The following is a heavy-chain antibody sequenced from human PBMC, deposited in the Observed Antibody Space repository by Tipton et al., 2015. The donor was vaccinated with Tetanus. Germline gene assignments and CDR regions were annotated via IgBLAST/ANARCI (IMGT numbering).Heavy chain of an antibody. V-gene: IGHV4-61*03. CDR2: IYYSGDT. J-gene: IGHJ5*02. D-gene: IGHD3-3*01. CDR1: GGSLRSGDYQ. CDR3: ARSHVFRLTLFGEEIPRSGRFDP. Sequence: TLSLTCSVSGGSLRSGDYQWNWIRQPPGKGLEWLGDIYYSGDTDYNPSLQSRATISLDTAKKRFSLRLRSMTAADTAVYYCARSHVFRLTLFGEEIPRSGRFDPWGQGTLVTVSS.